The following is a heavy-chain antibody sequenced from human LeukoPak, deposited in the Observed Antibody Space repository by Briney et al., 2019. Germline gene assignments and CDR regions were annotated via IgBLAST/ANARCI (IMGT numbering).Heavy chain of an antibody. CDR3: VRDRGWFHFDL. V-gene: IGHV3-7*01. CDR1: GFTLSSYW. D-gene: IGHD3-10*01. J-gene: IGHJ4*02. Sequence: GGSVRLSCAASGFTLSSYWMTWIRQAPGKGLERVANNKEDGTDKYYLDSLKGRFTISRDNTKNSLFLQLNSLRAEDTAVYYCVRDRGWFHFDLWGQGTLVTVSS. CDR2: NKEDGTDK.